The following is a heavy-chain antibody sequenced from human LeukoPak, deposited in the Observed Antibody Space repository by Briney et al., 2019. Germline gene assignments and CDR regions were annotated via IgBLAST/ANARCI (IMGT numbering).Heavy chain of an antibody. J-gene: IGHJ3*02. D-gene: IGHD3-16*02. CDR1: GFTFADYG. V-gene: IGHV3-9*01. CDR2: ISWDSGSI. Sequence: GRSLRLFCAAAGFTFADYGMDWVRLAPGKGLGWVSGISWDSGSIGYADSVKGRFTISRDNAKNSLYLQMNSLRAEDTALYYCAKDNQVTFGGVIVGAFDIWGQGTMVTVSS. CDR3: AKDNQVTFGGVIVGAFDI.